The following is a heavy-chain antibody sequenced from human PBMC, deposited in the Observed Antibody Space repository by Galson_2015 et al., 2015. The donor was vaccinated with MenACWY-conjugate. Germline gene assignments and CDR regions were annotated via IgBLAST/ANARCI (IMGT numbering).Heavy chain of an antibody. CDR3: VKAWYSRDWYSLYNFLFQH. D-gene: IGHD6-19*01. CDR1: GFVFSSYA. Sequence: SLRLSCAASGFVFSSYAMHWVRQAPGEGLECISTISPSGSNTFYADSAQGRFSISRDNSKTTVYLHMSSLRPEDTAVYYCVKAWYSRDWYSLYNFLFQHWGQGTQVIVSS. V-gene: IGHV3-64D*09. J-gene: IGHJ1*01. CDR2: ISPSGSNT.